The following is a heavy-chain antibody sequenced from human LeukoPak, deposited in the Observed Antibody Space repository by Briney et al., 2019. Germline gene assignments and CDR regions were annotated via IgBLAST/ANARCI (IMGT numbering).Heavy chain of an antibody. CDR2: ISSNGGST. CDR1: GFTFSRYA. CDR3: EREREDAVDI. V-gene: IGHV3-64*01. Sequence: PGGSLRLSCAASGFTFSRYAMHGVRQAPGEGLEYVSAISSNGGSTYYANSVKGRFTISRDKSKNTLYLQMGSLRAEDMAVYYCEREREDAVDIWGQGTMVTVSS. J-gene: IGHJ3*02.